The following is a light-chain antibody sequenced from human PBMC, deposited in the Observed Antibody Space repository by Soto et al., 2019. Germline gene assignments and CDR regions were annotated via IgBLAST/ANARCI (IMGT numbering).Light chain of an antibody. V-gene: IGKV3-20*01. CDR3: QQYENSPRT. CDR2: GAS. CDR1: QSVNSNY. Sequence: EIVLTQSPGTLSLSPGERATLSCRASQSVNSNYLAWYQQKPGQGPRLLMYGASSRATGIPDRFSGSGSGTDFTLTISRLEPEDCAVYYCQQYENSPRTFGQGTKVEIK. J-gene: IGKJ1*01.